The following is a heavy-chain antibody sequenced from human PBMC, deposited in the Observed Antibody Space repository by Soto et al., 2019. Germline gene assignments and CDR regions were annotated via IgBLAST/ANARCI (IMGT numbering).Heavy chain of an antibody. Sequence: PGGSLRLSCAASGFTFSSYSMNWVRQAPGKGLEWVSSISSSSSYIYYADSVKGRFTISRDNAKNTLYLQMNSLRTEDTAVYYCANCPTLYGPTYNWFDPWGQGTLVTVSS. CDR2: ISSSSSYI. D-gene: IGHD3-10*01. V-gene: IGHV3-21*01. CDR3: ANCPTLYGPTYNWFDP. CDR1: GFTFSSYS. J-gene: IGHJ5*02.